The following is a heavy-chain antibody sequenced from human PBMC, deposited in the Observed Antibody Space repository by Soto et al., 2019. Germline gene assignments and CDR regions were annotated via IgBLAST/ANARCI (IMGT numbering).Heavy chain of an antibody. Sequence: GASVKVSCKASGYTFSTFAIHWVRHAPGQRPEWMGWINAGNGDTKYSQKFQDRITITRDTSASTTYMDLSSLRSEDTAVYFCARGSYAHGDYTFDYYYMDVWGKGATVTVSS. D-gene: IGHD4-17*01. V-gene: IGHV1-3*01. CDR3: ARGSYAHGDYTFDYYYMDV. CDR2: INAGNGDT. J-gene: IGHJ6*03. CDR1: GYTFSTFA.